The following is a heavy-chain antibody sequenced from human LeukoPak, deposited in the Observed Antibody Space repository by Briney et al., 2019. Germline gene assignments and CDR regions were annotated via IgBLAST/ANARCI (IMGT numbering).Heavy chain of an antibody. CDR3: ARGGYSYGYWVDY. V-gene: IGHV4-59*01. CDR2: IYYSGST. CDR1: GGSISSYY. D-gene: IGHD5-18*01. Sequence: SETLSLTCTVSGGSISSYYWSWIRQPPGKGLEWIGHIYYSGSTNYNPSLKSRVTISVDTSKNQFSLKLSSVTAADTAVYYCARGGYSYGYWVDYWGQGTLVTVSS. J-gene: IGHJ4*02.